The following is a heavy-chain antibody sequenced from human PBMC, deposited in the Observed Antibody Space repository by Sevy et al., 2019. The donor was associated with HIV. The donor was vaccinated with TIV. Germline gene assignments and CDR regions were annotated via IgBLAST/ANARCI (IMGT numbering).Heavy chain of an antibody. CDR2: ISYDGSNK. D-gene: IGHD5-12*01. J-gene: IGHJ6*02. V-gene: IGHV3-30*04. CDR1: GFTFINHA. CDR3: ARDLNSGYANYYYYGMDV. Sequence: RGSLRLSCAASGFTFINHAMHWVRQAPGKGLEWVTVISYDGSNKYYADSVKGRFTISRDTSKSTVYLQMDSLRAEDTAVYYCARDLNSGYANYYYYGMDVWGQGTTVTVSS.